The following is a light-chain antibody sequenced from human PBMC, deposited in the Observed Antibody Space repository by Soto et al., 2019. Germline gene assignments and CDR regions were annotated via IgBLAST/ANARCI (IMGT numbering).Light chain of an antibody. CDR1: QTISSW. V-gene: IGKV1-5*03. J-gene: IGKJ5*01. CDR3: QQYNNCPPIT. CDR2: NAS. Sequence: IQITQSPSLLFGTVRNRITITFRASQTISSWLAWYQQKPGRAPKLMXYNASTLKSGVPSRFSGSGSGTELTLTISSLQSEDFASYYGQQYNNCPPITFGQGTRLEIK.